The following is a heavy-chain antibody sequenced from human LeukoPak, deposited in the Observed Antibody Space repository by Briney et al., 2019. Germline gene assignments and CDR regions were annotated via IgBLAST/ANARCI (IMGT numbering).Heavy chain of an antibody. CDR3: ASSPSTVTPVY. J-gene: IGHJ4*02. Sequence: QAGGSLRLSCAASGFTFSSYAMSWVRQAPGKVLEWVSAISGSGGSTYYADSGKGRFTISRDNSKNTLYLQMNSLRAEDTAVYYCASSPSTVTPVYWGQGTLVTVSS. CDR1: GFTFSSYA. CDR2: ISGSGGST. D-gene: IGHD4-11*01. V-gene: IGHV3-23*01.